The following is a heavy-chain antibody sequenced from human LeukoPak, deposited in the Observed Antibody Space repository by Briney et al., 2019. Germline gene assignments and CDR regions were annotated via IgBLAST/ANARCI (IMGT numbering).Heavy chain of an antibody. V-gene: IGHV1-8*01. CDR3: AREVGAGIYYYYMDV. J-gene: IGHJ6*03. Sequence: ASVKVSCKASGYTFTSYDINWVRQATGQGLEWMGWMNPNSGNTGYAQKFQGRLTMTRNTSISTAYMELSSLRSEDTAEYYCAREVGAGIYYYYMDVWGKGTTVTVSS. CDR2: MNPNSGNT. D-gene: IGHD1-26*01. CDR1: GYTFTSYD.